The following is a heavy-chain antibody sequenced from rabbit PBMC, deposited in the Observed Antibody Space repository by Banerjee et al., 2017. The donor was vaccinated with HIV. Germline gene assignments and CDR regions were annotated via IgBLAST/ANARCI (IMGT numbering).Heavy chain of an antibody. V-gene: IGHV1S40*01. J-gene: IGHJ3*01. Sequence: QSLEESGGDLVKPGASLTLTCTASGFSFSSSYYMCWVRQAPGKGLEWVACIYAGGSGSTYYANWAKGRFTISKTSSTTVTLQLNSLTAADTATYFCARGYDDYDARLDLWGQGTLVTVS. CDR3: ARGYDDYDARLDL. CDR1: GFSFSSSYY. CDR2: IYAGGSGST. D-gene: IGHD2-1*01.